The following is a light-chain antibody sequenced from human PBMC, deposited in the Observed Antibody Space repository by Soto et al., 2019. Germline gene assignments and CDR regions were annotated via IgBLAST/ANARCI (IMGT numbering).Light chain of an antibody. CDR3: QQYGSLPIT. Sequence: ENVLTQSPGTLSLSPGERATLSCRASQSVSSSFVAWYQQKPGQAPRLVIYGAASGATGIPDRFSGSGSGTDFTLTISRLEPEDFAVYYCQQYGSLPITFGQGTRLEIK. CDR2: GAA. CDR1: QSVSSSF. V-gene: IGKV3-20*01. J-gene: IGKJ5*01.